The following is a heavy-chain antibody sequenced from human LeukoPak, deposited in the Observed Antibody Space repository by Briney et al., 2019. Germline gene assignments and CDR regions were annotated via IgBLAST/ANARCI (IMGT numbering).Heavy chain of an antibody. V-gene: IGHV4-59*01. D-gene: IGHD5-12*01. J-gene: IGHJ4*02. CDR1: GASYSGSY. Sequence: PSETLSLTCTLLGASYSGSYWTGLRQPPGKGLEWIGYIYYSGSTNYNPSLKSRVTISVDTSKNQFSLNLSSVTAADTAVYYCAKVFDRRCGYYYWGQGTLVTVSS. CDR3: AKVFDRRCGYYY. CDR2: IYYSGST.